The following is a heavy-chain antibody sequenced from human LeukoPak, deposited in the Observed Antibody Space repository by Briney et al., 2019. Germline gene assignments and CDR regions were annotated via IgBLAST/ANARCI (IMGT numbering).Heavy chain of an antibody. J-gene: IGHJ2*01. CDR1: GFTFSSYA. CDR2: VLYDGSNA. V-gene: IGHV3-30-3*01. Sequence: GGSLRLSCTGSGFTFSSYAIHWVRQAPGKGLEWVALVLYDGSNAYYADSVKGRFTISRDDSKNTLFLQMNGLRDEDTAVYYCARDRNYQLLLFWSFDLWGRGTLVTVSS. CDR3: ARDRNYQLLLFWSFDL. D-gene: IGHD2-2*01.